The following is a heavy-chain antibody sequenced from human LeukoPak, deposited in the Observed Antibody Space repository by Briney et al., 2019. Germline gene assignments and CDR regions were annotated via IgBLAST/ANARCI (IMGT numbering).Heavy chain of an antibody. V-gene: IGHV3-72*01. CDR1: GFTFSDHY. J-gene: IGHJ6*03. CDR3: TRLTVGRNNYYYTDV. CDR2: TKNRANSYTT. Sequence: GGSLRLSCIASGFTFSDHYMDWVRQAPGQGLEWVGRTKNRANSYTTLYAASVRGRFTISRDDSKNSQYLQMSSLRTEDTAMYYCTRLTVGRNNYYYTDVWGKGTTVTVSS. D-gene: IGHD1-14*01.